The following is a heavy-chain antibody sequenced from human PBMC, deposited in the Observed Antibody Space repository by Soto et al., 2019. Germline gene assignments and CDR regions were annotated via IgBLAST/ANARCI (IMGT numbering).Heavy chain of an antibody. Sequence: VQLVQSGAEVKRPGSSVKVSCKASGDMFRNSAFTWVRQAPGQGLAWMGVVIPLFRKTDVAQNSQGRVTFTADESTSSLYMEVSSLTSEDTAVYYCARARLSNGDPNIYFFYGLDVWGQGTTITVSS. CDR2: VIPLFRKT. J-gene: IGHJ6*02. CDR3: ARARLSNGDPNIYFFYGLDV. D-gene: IGHD3-10*01. CDR1: GDMFRNSA. V-gene: IGHV1-69*01.